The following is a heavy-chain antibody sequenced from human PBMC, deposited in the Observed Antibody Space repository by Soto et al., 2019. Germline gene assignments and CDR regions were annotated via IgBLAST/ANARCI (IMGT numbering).Heavy chain of an antibody. J-gene: IGHJ4*02. CDR3: ARAYTYYYDSSGYYTYHYFEY. V-gene: IGHV1-18*01. Sequence: ASVKVSCKASGYTFTSYGISWVRQAPGQGLEWMGWISAYNGNTNYAQKLQGRVTMTTDTSTSTAYMELRSLRSDDTAVYYCARAYTYYYDSSGYYTYHYFEYWGEGTLVTVSS. CDR1: GYTFTSYG. CDR2: ISAYNGNT. D-gene: IGHD3-22*01.